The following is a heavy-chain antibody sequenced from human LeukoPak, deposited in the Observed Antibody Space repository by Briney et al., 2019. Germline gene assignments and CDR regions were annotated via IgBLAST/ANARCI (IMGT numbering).Heavy chain of an antibody. V-gene: IGHV3-23*01. CDR3: ARHPSANWGSDYYYGMDV. CDR2: IIDSGNSI. CDR1: GFTFSSCA. Sequence: PGGSLRLSCAASGFTFSSCAMSWVRQAPGKGLEWVSTIIDSGNSIYYADSVKGRFTISRDNSKNTLYLQMNSLRPEDTAVYYCARHPSANWGSDYYYGMDVWGQGTTVTVSS. D-gene: IGHD7-27*01. J-gene: IGHJ6*02.